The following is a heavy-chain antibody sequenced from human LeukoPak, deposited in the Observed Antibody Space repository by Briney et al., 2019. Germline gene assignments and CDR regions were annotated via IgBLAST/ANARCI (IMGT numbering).Heavy chain of an antibody. V-gene: IGHV3-20*04. CDR1: GFRFDDYG. CDR2: ISGNGVYT. D-gene: IGHD1-26*01. CDR3: AKGMPTASQPASS. J-gene: IGHJ5*02. Sequence: GGSLRLSCAASGFRFDDYGMSWARQAPGKGLEWVSSISGNGVYTAYGDSVKGRFTISRDNAKNSLYLQMNSLRAEDTALYYCAKGMPTASQPASSWGQGTLVTVSS.